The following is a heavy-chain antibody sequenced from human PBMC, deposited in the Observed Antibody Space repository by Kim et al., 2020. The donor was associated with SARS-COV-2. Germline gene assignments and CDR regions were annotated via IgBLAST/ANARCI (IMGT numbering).Heavy chain of an antibody. Sequence: GESLRLSCAASGFTFSSYAMSWVRQAPGKGLEWVSAISGSGGSTYYADSVKGRFTISRDNSKNTLYLQMNSLRAEDTAVYYCAKNDYDILTGYPDYYYGMDVWGQGTTVTVSS. D-gene: IGHD3-9*01. CDR1: GFTFSSYA. CDR2: ISGSGGST. J-gene: IGHJ6*02. V-gene: IGHV3-23*01. CDR3: AKNDYDILTGYPDYYYGMDV.